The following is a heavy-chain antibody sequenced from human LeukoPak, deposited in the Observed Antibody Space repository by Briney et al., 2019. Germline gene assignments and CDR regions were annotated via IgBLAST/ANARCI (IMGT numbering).Heavy chain of an antibody. CDR3: ARHRPPHRISPFDY. CDR2: IYYSGST. CDR1: GGSISSSSYY. V-gene: IGHV4-39*01. Sequence: SETLSLTCTVSGGSISSSSYYWGWIRQPPGKGLEWIGSIYYSGSTYYNPSLKSRVTISVDTSKNQFSLKLSSVTAADTAVYYCARHRPPHRISPFDYWGQGTLVTVSS. D-gene: IGHD2/OR15-2a*01. J-gene: IGHJ4*02.